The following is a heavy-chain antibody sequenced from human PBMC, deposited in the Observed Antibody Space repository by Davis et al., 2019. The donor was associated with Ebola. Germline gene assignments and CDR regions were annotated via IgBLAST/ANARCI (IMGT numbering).Heavy chain of an antibody. V-gene: IGHV4-34*01. J-gene: IGHJ4*02. CDR1: GGSFSGYY. D-gene: IGHD2-2*01. CDR3: ARGWYQSSCDY. Sequence: PSETLSLTCTVYGGSFSGYYWSWIRQPPGKGLEWIGEINHSGSTNYNPSLKSRVTISVDTSKNQFSLKLSSVTAADTAVYYCARGWYQSSCDYWGQGTLVTVSS. CDR2: INHSGST.